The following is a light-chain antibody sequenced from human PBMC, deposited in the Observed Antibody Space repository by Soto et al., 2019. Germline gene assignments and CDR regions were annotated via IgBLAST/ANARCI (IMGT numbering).Light chain of an antibody. CDR1: QSVSSSY. V-gene: IGKV3-20*01. CDR2: DAS. CDR3: QQYGSSPRT. Sequence: EIVLTQSPGTLSLSPGERATLSCRASQSVSSSYLAWYQQKPGQAPRLLIHDASSRATGIPDRFSGSGSGTDFSLTISRLEPEDFAVYYCQQYGSSPRTFVQGTKVEIK. J-gene: IGKJ1*01.